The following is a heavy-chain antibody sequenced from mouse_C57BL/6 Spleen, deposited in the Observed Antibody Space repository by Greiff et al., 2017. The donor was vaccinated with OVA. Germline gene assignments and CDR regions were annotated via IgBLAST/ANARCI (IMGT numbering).Heavy chain of an antibody. D-gene: IGHD1-1*01. V-gene: IGHV1-52*01. J-gene: IGHJ4*01. CDR3: ARGDCGSSFLYAVDY. CDR2: IDPSDSET. Sequence: VQLQQPGAELVRPGSSVKLSCKASGYTFTSYWMHWVKQRPIQGLEWIGNIDPSDSETHYNQKFKDKATLTVDKSSSTAYMQLSSLTSEDSAVYYCARGDCGSSFLYAVDYWGQGTSVTVSS. CDR1: GYTFTSYW.